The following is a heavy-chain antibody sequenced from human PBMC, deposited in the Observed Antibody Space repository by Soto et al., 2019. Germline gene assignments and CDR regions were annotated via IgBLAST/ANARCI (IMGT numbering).Heavy chain of an antibody. D-gene: IGHD6-19*01. CDR3: VAGQYFFDY. V-gene: IGHV3-30*03. J-gene: IGHJ4*02. Sequence: QVQLVESGGGVLQPGRSLRLSGAASGFSFSSYGMQWVRQAPGKRLEWVAVISYDGSKKYYADSVKDRFTIARDNSNKTLYLPMNRLRADVTAVYDSVAGQYFFDYCGQGTLFTFSS. CDR1: GFSFSSYG. CDR2: ISYDGSKK.